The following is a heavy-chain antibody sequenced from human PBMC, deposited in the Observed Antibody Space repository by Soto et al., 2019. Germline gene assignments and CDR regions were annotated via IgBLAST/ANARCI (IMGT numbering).Heavy chain of an antibody. V-gene: IGHV4-4*02. D-gene: IGHD7-27*01. CDR2: IYHSGST. CDR3: ARATSWGLTDGYFDL. J-gene: IGHJ2*01. CDR1: SGSISSSNW. Sequence: SETLSLTCAVSSGSISSSNWWSWVRQPPGKGLEWIGEIYHSGSTNYNPSLKSRVTISVDKSKNQFSLKLSSVTAADTAVYYCARATSWGLTDGYFDLWGRGTLVTVPS.